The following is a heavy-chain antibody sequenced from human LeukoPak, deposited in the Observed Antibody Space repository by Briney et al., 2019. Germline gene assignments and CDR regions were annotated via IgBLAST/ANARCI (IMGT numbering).Heavy chain of an antibody. CDR2: IKQDGSEK. J-gene: IGHJ6*02. D-gene: IGHD2-2*01. V-gene: IGHV3-7*05. Sequence: GGSLRLSCAASGFTFSSYWMSWVRQAPGKGLEWVANIKQDGSEKYYVDSVKGRFTISRDNAKNSLYLQMNNLRAEDTAVYYCARVGCSSTSCPYYYYYGMDVWGQGTTVTVSS. CDR1: GFTFSSYW. CDR3: ARVGCSSTSCPYYYYYGMDV.